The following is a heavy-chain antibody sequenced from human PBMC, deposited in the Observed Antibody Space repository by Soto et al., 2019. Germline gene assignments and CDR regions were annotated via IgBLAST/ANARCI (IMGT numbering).Heavy chain of an antibody. V-gene: IGHV4-4*02. Sequence: ASETLSLTCAVSSGSISTDYWWSWVRQPPGKGLEWIGEVHRSGTTNYIQSLKSRVTMSVDKSGNQVSLELTSVAAADTALYYCTKSGGGYVNSGYYGGDYDSWGRGTLVTVSS. D-gene: IGHD3-22*01. CDR3: TKSGGGYVNSGYYGGDYDS. CDR1: SGSISTDYW. J-gene: IGHJ4*02. CDR2: VHRSGTT.